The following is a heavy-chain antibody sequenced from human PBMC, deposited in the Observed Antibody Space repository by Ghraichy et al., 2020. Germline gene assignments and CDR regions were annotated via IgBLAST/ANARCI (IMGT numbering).Heavy chain of an antibody. J-gene: IGHJ4*02. Sequence: LSLTCAASGFTFSSYAMSWVRQAPGKGLEWVSHISGRTGSTYYADSVKGRFTISRDNPKNTLYLQMNSLRAEDTAVYFCAKSFTDRDGYNDFDYWGQGTLVTVSS. CDR1: GFTFSSYA. CDR2: ISGRTGST. D-gene: IGHD5-24*01. V-gene: IGHV3-23*01. CDR3: AKSFTDRDGYNDFDY.